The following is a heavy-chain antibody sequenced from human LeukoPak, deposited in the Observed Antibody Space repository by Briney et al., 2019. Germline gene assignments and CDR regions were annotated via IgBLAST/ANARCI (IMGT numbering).Heavy chain of an antibody. Sequence: ASVKVSCKASGYTFTSYGISWVRQAPGQGREWMGWISAYNGNTNYAQKLQGRVTMTTDTTPSTAYMELRSLRSDDTAVYYCAREGIAARGGAFDIWGQGTMVTVSS. CDR1: GYTFTSYG. CDR3: AREGIAARGGAFDI. CDR2: ISAYNGNT. D-gene: IGHD6-6*01. V-gene: IGHV1-18*01. J-gene: IGHJ3*02.